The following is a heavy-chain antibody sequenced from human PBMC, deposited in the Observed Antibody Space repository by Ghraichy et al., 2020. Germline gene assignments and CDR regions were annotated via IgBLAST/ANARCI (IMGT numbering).Heavy chain of an antibody. Sequence: SQTLSLTCTVSGGSISSYYWSWIRQPPGKGLEWIGYIYYSGSTNYSPSLKSRVTISVDTSKNQFSLKLSSVTAADTAVYYCARDDGHYYDSGGSKVWFDLWGRGTLVTVSS. CDR3: ARDDGHYYDSGGSKVWFDL. CDR2: IYYSGST. D-gene: IGHD3-22*01. CDR1: GGSISSYY. V-gene: IGHV4-59*01. J-gene: IGHJ2*01.